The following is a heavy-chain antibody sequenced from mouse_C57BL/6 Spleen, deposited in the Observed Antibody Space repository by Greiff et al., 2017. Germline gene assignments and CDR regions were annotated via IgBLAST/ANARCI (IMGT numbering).Heavy chain of an antibody. CDR2: IYPGDGDT. CDR1: GYAFSSSW. CDR3: ARNLTTVVATDY. V-gene: IGHV1-82*01. Sequence: QVQLQQSGPELVKPGASVKISCKASGYAFSSSWMNWVKQRPGKGLEWIGRIYPGDGDTNYNGKFKGKATLTADKSSSTAYMQLSSLTSEDSAVYFCARNLTTVVATDYWGQGTTLTVSS. J-gene: IGHJ2*01. D-gene: IGHD1-1*01.